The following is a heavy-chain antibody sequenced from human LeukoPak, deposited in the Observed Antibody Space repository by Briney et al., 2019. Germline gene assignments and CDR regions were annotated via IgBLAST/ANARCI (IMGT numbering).Heavy chain of an antibody. J-gene: IGHJ4*02. CDR2: IFYTGTT. D-gene: IGHD3-22*01. V-gene: IGHV4-39*07. CDR3: ARERGEYDIDY. CDR1: GGSIGSDNYY. Sequence: SETLSLTCTVSGGSIGSDNYYWDWIRQPPGKGLEFIAGIFYTGTTYYNPSLKSRVTISIDTSKNQFSLKLSSVTAADTAVYYCARERGEYDIDYWGRGTLVTVSS.